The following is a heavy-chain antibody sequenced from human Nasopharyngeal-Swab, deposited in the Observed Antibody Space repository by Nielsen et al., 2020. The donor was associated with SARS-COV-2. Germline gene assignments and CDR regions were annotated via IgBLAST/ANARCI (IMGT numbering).Heavy chain of an antibody. V-gene: IGHV1-24*01. CDR2: FDPEDGET. Sequence: WVGQAPGQGLEWMGGFDPEDGETIYAQKFQGRVTMTEDTSTDTAYMELSSLRSEDTAVYYCATVNVVTATLRHYYMDVWGKGTTVTVSS. D-gene: IGHD4-23*01. CDR3: ATVNVVTATLRHYYMDV. J-gene: IGHJ6*03.